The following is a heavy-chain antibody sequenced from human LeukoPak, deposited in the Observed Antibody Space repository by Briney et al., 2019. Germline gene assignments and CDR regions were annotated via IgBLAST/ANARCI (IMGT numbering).Heavy chain of an antibody. CDR1: GFTFSSYT. Sequence: GGSLRLSCAASGFTFSSYTMSWVRQAPGKGLEWVSTITTSDGKTYYADSVKGRFTVSRDNSKNTLFLQMNSLRAEDTAVYYCAKDGGLWVSAHWGDSWGRGTLVTVSS. J-gene: IGHJ4*02. V-gene: IGHV3-23*01. CDR2: ITTSDGKT. CDR3: AKDGGLWVSAHWGDS. D-gene: IGHD7-27*01.